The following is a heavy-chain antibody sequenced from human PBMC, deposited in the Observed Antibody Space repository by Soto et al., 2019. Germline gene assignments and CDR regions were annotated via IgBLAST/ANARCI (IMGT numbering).Heavy chain of an antibody. CDR1: GGSISSGGYY. V-gene: IGHV4-31*03. CDR3: ARAWGGYFDY. J-gene: IGHJ4*02. CDR2: IYYSAST. Sequence: QVQLQESGPGLVRPSQTLSLTCTVSGGSISSGGYYWSWIRQHPGKGLEWTGYIYYSASTYYNPSLKSRVTISVDTSKNQFSLRLSSVTAADPAVYYCARAWGGYFDYWGQGTLVTVSS. D-gene: IGHD3-16*01.